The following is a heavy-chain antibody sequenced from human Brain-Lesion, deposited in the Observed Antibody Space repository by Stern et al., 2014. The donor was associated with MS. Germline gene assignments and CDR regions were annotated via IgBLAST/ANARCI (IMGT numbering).Heavy chain of an antibody. CDR1: GGSVSSTSYA. J-gene: IGHJ5*02. V-gene: IGHV4-39*01. CDR2: IYYSGTT. D-gene: IGHD2-15*01. CDR3: AGEEDIRYCSGGSCTGNWFDP. Sequence: VQLVQSGPGLVKPSETLSLTCTVAGGSVSSTSYAWAWIRQPPGKGLEWIGTIYYSGTTYYSPSLKSRLTISLDTSKNQFSLQRRFVTAADTAVYYCAGEEDIRYCSGGSCTGNWFDPWGQGTLVTVSS.